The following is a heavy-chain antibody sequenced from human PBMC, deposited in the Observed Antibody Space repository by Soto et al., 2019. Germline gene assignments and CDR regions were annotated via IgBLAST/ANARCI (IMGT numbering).Heavy chain of an antibody. Sequence: SETLSLTCTVSGGSISSYYWSWIRQPPGKGLEWIGYIYYSGSTNYNPSLKSRVTISVDTSKNQFSLKLSSVTAADTAVYYCARSVESSSWRFDYWGQGTLVTVSS. J-gene: IGHJ4*02. D-gene: IGHD6-13*01. CDR3: ARSVESSSWRFDY. V-gene: IGHV4-59*01. CDR1: GGSISSYY. CDR2: IYYSGST.